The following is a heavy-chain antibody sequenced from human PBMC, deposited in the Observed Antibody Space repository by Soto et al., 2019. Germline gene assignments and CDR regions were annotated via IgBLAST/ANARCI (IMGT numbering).Heavy chain of an antibody. CDR2: ISSSGGST. V-gene: IGHV3-23*01. Sequence: GGSLRLSCAASGFPFSSYAMSWVRQAPGKGLEWVSGISSSGGSTYYADSVKGRFTISRDKSKNTLYVQMNSLRAEDTAVYYCAKSKETTANTMVRGIIISLIGYWGQGTLVTVSS. J-gene: IGHJ4*02. D-gene: IGHD3-10*01. CDR3: AKSKETTANTMVRGIIISLIGY. CDR1: GFPFSSYA.